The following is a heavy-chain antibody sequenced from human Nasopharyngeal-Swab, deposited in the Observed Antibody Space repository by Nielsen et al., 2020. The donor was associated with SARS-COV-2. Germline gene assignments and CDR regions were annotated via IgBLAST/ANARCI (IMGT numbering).Heavy chain of an antibody. Sequence: GESLKISCKGSGYSFTSYWNGWVRQMPGKGLEWMGIIYPGDSDTRYSPSFQGQVTISADKSISTAYLQWSSLKASDTAMYYCARRVGYCSGGSCYFDYWGQGTLVTVSS. CDR2: IYPGDSDT. CDR3: ARRVGYCSGGSCYFDY. CDR1: GYSFTSYW. J-gene: IGHJ4*02. V-gene: IGHV5-51*01. D-gene: IGHD2-15*01.